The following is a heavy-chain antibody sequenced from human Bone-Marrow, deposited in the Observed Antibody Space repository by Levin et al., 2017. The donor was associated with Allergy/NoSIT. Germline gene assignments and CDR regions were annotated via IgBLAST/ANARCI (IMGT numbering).Heavy chain of an antibody. CDR1: GGPITGHY. Sequence: PSETLSLTCTVSGGPITGHYWSWIRRSPAKGLEWIGFISFSEGTNYNPSLKSRVTISADTSKNQFSLTLISVTAADSALYYCAGSTIDTTVVGAFDTWGQGTTVTVSS. D-gene: IGHD3-22*01. CDR3: AGSTIDTTVVGAFDT. V-gene: IGHV4-59*11. CDR2: ISFSEGT. J-gene: IGHJ3*02.